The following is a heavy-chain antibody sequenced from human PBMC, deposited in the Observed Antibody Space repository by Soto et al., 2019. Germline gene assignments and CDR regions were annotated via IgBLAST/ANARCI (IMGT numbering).Heavy chain of an antibody. CDR1: GYTFTSYD. D-gene: IGHD3-9*01. Sequence: ASVKVSCKASGYTFTSYDINWVRQATGQGLEWMGWMNPNSGNTGYAQKFQGRVTMTRNTSISTAYMELSSLRSEDTAVYYCARGGILTGQYYFDYWGQGTLVNVSS. V-gene: IGHV1-8*01. J-gene: IGHJ4*02. CDR3: ARGGILTGQYYFDY. CDR2: MNPNSGNT.